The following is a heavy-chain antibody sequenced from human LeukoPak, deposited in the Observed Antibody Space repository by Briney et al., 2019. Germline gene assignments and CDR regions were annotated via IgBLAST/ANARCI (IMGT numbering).Heavy chain of an antibody. V-gene: IGHV4-59*11. CDR3: ARLLNNDNAGDPDTFDM. Sequence: PSETLSLTCTVSSGSISSHYWSWIRQSPERGLEWGGHIYYTGTTRYNPSLRGRVTMSVDSSRNHFSLKLTSMTAADTALYYCARLLNNDNAGDPDTFDMWGQGTMVTVSS. CDR1: SGSISSHY. CDR2: IYYTGTT. D-gene: IGHD2-21*02. J-gene: IGHJ3*02.